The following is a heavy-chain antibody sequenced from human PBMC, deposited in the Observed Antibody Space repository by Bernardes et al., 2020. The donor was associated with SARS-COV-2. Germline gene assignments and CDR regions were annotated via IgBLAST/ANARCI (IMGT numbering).Heavy chain of an antibody. V-gene: IGHV7-4-1*02. CDR1: GYTLTELS. CDR3: ARDPRPLYYYYYGMDV. J-gene: IGHJ6*02. Sequence: ASVKVSCKVSGYTLTELSMHWVRQAPGQGLEWMGWINTNTGNPTYAQGFTGRFVFSLDTSVSTAYLQISSLKAEDTAVYYCARDPRPLYYYYYGMDVWGQGTTVTVSS. CDR2: INTNTGNP.